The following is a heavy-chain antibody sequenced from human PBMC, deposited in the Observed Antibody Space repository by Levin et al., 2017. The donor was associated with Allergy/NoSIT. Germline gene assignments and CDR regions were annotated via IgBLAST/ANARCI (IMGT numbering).Heavy chain of an antibody. Sequence: KVSCKGSDYNFNNYWIAWVRQMPGKGLEWMGVIYPSDSDTRYSPSFQGQVTMSADKSTNTAYLQWSSLKASDSAMYYCARPSDMNWFFDLWGRGTLVTVSS. CDR1: DYNFNNYW. D-gene: IGHD1-26*01. CDR3: ARPSDMNWFFDL. J-gene: IGHJ2*01. V-gene: IGHV5-51*01. CDR2: IYPSDSDT.